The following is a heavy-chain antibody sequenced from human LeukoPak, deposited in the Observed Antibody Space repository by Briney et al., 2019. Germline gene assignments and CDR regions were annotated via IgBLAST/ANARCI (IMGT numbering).Heavy chain of an antibody. Sequence: SVKVSCKASGGTFSSYAISWVRQAPGQGLEWMGGIIPIFGTANYAQKFQGRVTITTDESTSTAYMELSSLRSEDTAVYYCATRSHSSSALGARVFDYWGQGTLVTVSS. CDR1: GGTFSSYA. D-gene: IGHD6-13*01. CDR3: ATRSHSSSALGARVFDY. CDR2: IIPIFGTA. V-gene: IGHV1-69*05. J-gene: IGHJ4*02.